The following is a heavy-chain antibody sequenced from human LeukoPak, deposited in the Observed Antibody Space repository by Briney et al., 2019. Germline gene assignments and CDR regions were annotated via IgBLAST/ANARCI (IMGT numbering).Heavy chain of an antibody. CDR1: GFTFDDYA. V-gene: IGHV3-9*01. Sequence: PGRSLRLSCAASGFTFDDYAMHWVRHAPGKGLEWVSGISWNSGSIGYADSVKGRFTISRDNAKNSLYLQMNSLRAEDTALYYCAKDLVPSGSYSGWFDPWGQGTLVTVSS. D-gene: IGHD1-26*01. CDR2: ISWNSGSI. CDR3: AKDLVPSGSYSGWFDP. J-gene: IGHJ5*02.